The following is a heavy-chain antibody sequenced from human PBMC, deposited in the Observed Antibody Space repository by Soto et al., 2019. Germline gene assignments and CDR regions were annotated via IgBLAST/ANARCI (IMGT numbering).Heavy chain of an antibody. CDR1: GGSFSGYY. D-gene: IGHD4-17*01. V-gene: IGHV4-34*01. J-gene: IGHJ6*02. CDR2: INHSGST. CDR3: ARASTVTTTVYYYYYGMDV. Sequence: SETLSLTCAVYGGSFSGYYWSWIRQPPGKGLEWIGEINHSGSTNYNPSLKSRVTISVDTSKNQFSLKLSSVTAADTAVYYCARASTVTTTVYYYYYGMDVWGQGTTVTVSS.